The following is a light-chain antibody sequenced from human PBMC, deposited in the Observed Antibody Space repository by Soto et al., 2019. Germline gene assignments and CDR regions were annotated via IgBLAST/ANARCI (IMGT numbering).Light chain of an antibody. V-gene: IGKV3-15*01. CDR2: RAS. Sequence: EIVMTQSPPTLAVSPGDTATLSCRASQSLGGNLAWYQQNPGQAPRLLIFRASSRATGVPARFSASGSGTEFTLTISGLHSEDFAVYYCQQYNNWPPWTFGPGAKVDI. J-gene: IGKJ1*01. CDR3: QQYNNWPPWT. CDR1: QSLGGN.